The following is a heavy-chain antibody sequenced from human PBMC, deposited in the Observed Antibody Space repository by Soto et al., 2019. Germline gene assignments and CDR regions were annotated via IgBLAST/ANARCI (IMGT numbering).Heavy chain of an antibody. CDR2: VSGGGGTL. Sequence: PGGSLRLSCAASGFTFSNFAMSWVRQAPGKGLEWVSGVSGGGGTLYYPDSAKGRFTISRDNSKSTLDLQISGLRAEDTAIYFCVKDMHERPIWSVAGSHYFDSWGQGTLVTVSS. D-gene: IGHD6-19*01. J-gene: IGHJ4*02. V-gene: IGHV3-23*01. CDR3: VKDMHERPIWSVAGSHYFDS. CDR1: GFTFSNFA.